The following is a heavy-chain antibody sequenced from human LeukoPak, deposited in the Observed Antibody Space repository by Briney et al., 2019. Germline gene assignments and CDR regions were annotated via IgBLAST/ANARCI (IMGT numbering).Heavy chain of an antibody. CDR1: GGSFSGYY. J-gene: IGHJ6*02. Sequence: SETLSLTCAVYGGSFSGYYWSWIRQPPGKGLEWIGQINHSGSTNYNPSLKSRVTISVDTSKNQFSLKLSSVTAADTAVHYCARSGQQLAPGDYGMDVWGQGTTVTVSS. CDR3: ARSGQQLAPGDYGMDV. CDR2: INHSGST. V-gene: IGHV4-34*01. D-gene: IGHD6-13*01.